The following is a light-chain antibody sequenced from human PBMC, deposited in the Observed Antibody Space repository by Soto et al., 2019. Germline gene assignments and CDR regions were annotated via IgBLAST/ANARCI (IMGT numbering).Light chain of an antibody. CDR1: SSDVGGYNY. J-gene: IGLJ1*01. CDR3: SSYTSSSTLV. V-gene: IGLV2-14*01. Sequence: QSALTQPASVSGSPGQSITISCTGTSSDVGGYNYVSWYQQHPGKAPKLMIYEVSNRPSGVSSRFSGSKSGNTASLTISGLQAEDEADYYCSSYTSSSTLVFGTVTKVTVL. CDR2: EVS.